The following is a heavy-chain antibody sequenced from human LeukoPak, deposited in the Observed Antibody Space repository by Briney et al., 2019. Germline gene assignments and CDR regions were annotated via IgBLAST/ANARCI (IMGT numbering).Heavy chain of an antibody. CDR3: ARPHGSGSYIM. J-gene: IGHJ4*02. CDR2: IYYTGTT. Sequence: PSETLSLTCTVSGGSISSYYWSWIRQPPGKGPEWIGYIYYTGTTTYNPSLKSRVTLSIDTSKNQFSLKLTSVTAADTAVYYCARPHGSGSYIMWGQGTLVTVSS. V-gene: IGHV4-59*08. D-gene: IGHD3-10*01. CDR1: GGSISSYY.